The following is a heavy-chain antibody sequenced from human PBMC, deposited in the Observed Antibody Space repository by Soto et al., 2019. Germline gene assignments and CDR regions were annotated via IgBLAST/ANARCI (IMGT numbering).Heavy chain of an antibody. V-gene: IGHV4-34*01. CDR1: GGSFSGYY. CDR2: INDSGST. CDR3: ARVSKGEGATTGYYGMDV. J-gene: IGHJ6*02. D-gene: IGHD1-26*01. Sequence: QVQLQQWGAGLLKPSETLSLTCAVYGGSFSGYYWSWIRQPPGKGLEWIGEINDSGSTNYNPSLKSRVNISVDTSKNQFSLKLSSVTAADTAVYYCARVSKGEGATTGYYGMDVWGQGTTVTVSS.